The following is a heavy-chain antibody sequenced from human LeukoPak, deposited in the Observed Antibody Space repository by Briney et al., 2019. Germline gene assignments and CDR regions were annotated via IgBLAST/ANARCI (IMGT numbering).Heavy chain of an antibody. D-gene: IGHD1-26*01. CDR3: AACNSGSYFGAFDI. CDR2: IVVGSGNT. V-gene: IGHV1-58*02. J-gene: IGHJ3*02. Sequence: ASVKASCKSSGFTFTSSAMQWVRQARGQRLEWIGWIVVGSGNTNYAQKFQERVTITRDMSTSTAYMELSSLRSEDTAVYYCAACNSGSYFGAFDIWGQGTMVTVSS. CDR1: GFTFTSSA.